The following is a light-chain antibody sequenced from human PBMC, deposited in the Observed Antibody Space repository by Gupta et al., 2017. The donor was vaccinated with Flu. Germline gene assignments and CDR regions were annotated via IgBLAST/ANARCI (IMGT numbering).Light chain of an antibody. CDR1: QTFSTW. CDR3: QQYNSYPWT. V-gene: IGKV1-5*03. Sequence: DIQMTQSPSTLSASVGDTVTITCRASQTFSTWLAWYQQKPGKAPKLLIYKASSSESGVPSRFSGSGSGTDFTLTISSLQPDDFATYYFQQYNSYPWTFGQGTKVEV. CDR2: KAS. J-gene: IGKJ1*01.